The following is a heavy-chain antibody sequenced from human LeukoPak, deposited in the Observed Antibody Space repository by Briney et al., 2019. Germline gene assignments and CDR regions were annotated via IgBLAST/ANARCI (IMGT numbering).Heavy chain of an antibody. J-gene: IGHJ5*02. Sequence: SETLSLTCTVSGGSISSYYWSWIRQSAGKGLEWIGRIYSSGITNYNPSLKSRLTMSIDTSKSQFFLNLSSLTAADTAVYYCARGITGRGRFDPWGQGTLVTVSS. V-gene: IGHV4-4*07. CDR2: IYSSGIT. CDR1: GGSISSYY. D-gene: IGHD3-10*01. CDR3: ARGITGRGRFDP.